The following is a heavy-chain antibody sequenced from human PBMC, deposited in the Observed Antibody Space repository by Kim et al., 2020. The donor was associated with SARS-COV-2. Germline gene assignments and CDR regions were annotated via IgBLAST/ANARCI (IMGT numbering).Heavy chain of an antibody. CDR2: IKQDGSEK. J-gene: IGHJ4*02. Sequence: GGSLRLSCAASGFTFSSYWMSWVRQAPGKGLEWVANIKQDGSEKYYVDSVKGRFTISRDNAKNSLYLQMNSLRAEDTAVYYCARGVDALGYCSGGSCYTYDFDSWGQGTLVTVSS. D-gene: IGHD2-15*01. CDR1: GFTFSSYW. V-gene: IGHV3-7*01. CDR3: ARGVDALGYCSGGSCYTYDFDS.